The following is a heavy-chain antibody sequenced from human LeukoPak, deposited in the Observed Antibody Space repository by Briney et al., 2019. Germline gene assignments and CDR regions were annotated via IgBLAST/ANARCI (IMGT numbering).Heavy chain of an antibody. D-gene: IGHD3-22*01. Sequence: GSLRLSCAASGFTFSSYAMHWVRRAPGKGLEWVAVISYDGSNKYYADSVKGRFTISRDNSKNTLYLQMNSLRAEDTAVYYCARGRSTMIVVVPSAFDIWGQGTMVTVSS. V-gene: IGHV3-30-3*01. J-gene: IGHJ3*02. CDR3: ARGRSTMIVVVPSAFDI. CDR2: ISYDGSNK. CDR1: GFTFSSYA.